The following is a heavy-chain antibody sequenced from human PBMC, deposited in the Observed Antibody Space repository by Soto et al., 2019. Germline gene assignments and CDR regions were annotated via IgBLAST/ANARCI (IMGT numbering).Heavy chain of an antibody. CDR3: AHRYCSGGSCFLNY. CDR2: IYWNDDK. D-gene: IGHD2-15*01. CDR1: GFSLSTNGVA. Sequence: SGPTLVNPTQTLTLTCTFSGFSLSTNGVAVGWIRQPPGKALEWLALIYWNDDKRYRPSLKTRLTITKETSKNQVVLRMTNMDPVDTGTYYCAHRYCSGGSCFLNYWGQGTLVTVSS. J-gene: IGHJ4*02. V-gene: IGHV2-5*01.